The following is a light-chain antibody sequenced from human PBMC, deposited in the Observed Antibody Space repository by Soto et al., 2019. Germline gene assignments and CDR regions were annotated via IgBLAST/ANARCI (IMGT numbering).Light chain of an antibody. J-gene: IGKJ1*01. CDR2: DAS. CDR1: QNIGSW. CDR3: QQCNSFSLT. V-gene: IGKV1-5*01. Sequence: DIQMTQSPSTLSASVGDRVSITCRASQNIGSWLAWYQQKPGKAPKLLIYDASRLESGVPSRFTGSGSGTQFTLTISSLQPDDFATYYCQQCNSFSLTFGQGTKVEIK.